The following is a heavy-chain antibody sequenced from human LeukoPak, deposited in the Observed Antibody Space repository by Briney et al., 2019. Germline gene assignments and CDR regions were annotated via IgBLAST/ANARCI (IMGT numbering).Heavy chain of an antibody. CDR2: ISGSDEST. CDR1: GFTFSTYD. J-gene: IGHJ3*02. CDR3: ANRRLGRGAFDI. V-gene: IGHV3-23*01. D-gene: IGHD7-27*01. Sequence: GGSLRLSCAASGFTFSTYDMSWIRQAPGKGLEWVSEISGSDESTKYVDSVKGRFTISRDNSKNTLYLLLNSLRVDDTAVYYCANRRLGRGAFDIWGQGTMVTVSS.